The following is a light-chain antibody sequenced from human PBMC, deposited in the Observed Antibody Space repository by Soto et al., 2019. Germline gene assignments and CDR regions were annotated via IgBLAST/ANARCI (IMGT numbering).Light chain of an antibody. V-gene: IGKV3-15*01. J-gene: IGKJ1*01. Sequence: EIVMTQSPATLAVSPGESVTLSCRASQSVSRNLAWYQQTLGQAPRLLIFGASTRATGVPARFSGSGSGTDFTLTISGLQSEDFAVYYCHQYNDWPRGSFGQGTKVEIK. CDR3: HQYNDWPRGS. CDR2: GAS. CDR1: QSVSRN.